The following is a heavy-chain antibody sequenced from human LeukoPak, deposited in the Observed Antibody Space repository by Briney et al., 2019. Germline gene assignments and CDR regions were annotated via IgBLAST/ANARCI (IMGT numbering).Heavy chain of an antibody. J-gene: IGHJ4*02. CDR3: ARDPNGDYD. V-gene: IGHV4-34*01. D-gene: IGHD4-17*01. CDR2: INDSGST. CDR1: GGSFSGYY. Sequence: SETLSLTCAFYGGSFSGYYWSWLRQPPGKGLEWIGEINDSGSTNYSPSLKSRVTISVDTSKNQLSLKLTSVTAADMAFYYCARDPNGDYDWGQGTLVTVSS.